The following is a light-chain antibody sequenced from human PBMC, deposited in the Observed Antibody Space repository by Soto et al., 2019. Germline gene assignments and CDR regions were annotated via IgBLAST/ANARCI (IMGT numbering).Light chain of an antibody. CDR3: KSYSGGPTLYL. Sequence: QSALTQPASVSGSPGQSITISCTGTSTDVGGYNYVSWYQQHPGKAPKLLISDVSNRPSGVSFRFSGSKSGNTASLTISGLQAEDEADYYCKSYSGGPTLYLFGTGTKLTVL. CDR1: STDVGGYNY. CDR2: DVS. V-gene: IGLV2-14*01. J-gene: IGLJ1*01.